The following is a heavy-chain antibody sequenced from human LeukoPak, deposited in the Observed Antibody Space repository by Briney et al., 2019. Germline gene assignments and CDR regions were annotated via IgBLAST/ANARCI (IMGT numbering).Heavy chain of an antibody. D-gene: IGHD3-16*01. J-gene: IGHJ5*02. Sequence: SETLSLTCTVSGGSISSYYWNWIRQPPGKGLEWIGYIYYSGSTNYNPSLKNRVTISVDTSKNQFSLNLTSVTAADTAVYYCARFTPQGYGWGGYNRFDPWGQGTLVTVSS. V-gene: IGHV4-59*01. CDR3: ARFTPQGYGWGGYNRFDP. CDR2: IYYSGST. CDR1: GGSISSYY.